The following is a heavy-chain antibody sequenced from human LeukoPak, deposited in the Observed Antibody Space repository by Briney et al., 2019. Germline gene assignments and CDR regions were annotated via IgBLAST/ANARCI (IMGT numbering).Heavy chain of an antibody. V-gene: IGHV3-7*03. CDR2: IKQDGSEI. Sequence: GGSLRLPCAASGFTLSTYWMSWVRQAPGKGLEWVANIKQDGSEIYYVDSVKGRFTISRDNAKNSLYLQMNSLRAEDTAVYYCARDKVVGATIFDYWGQGTLVTVSS. CDR1: GFTLSTYW. J-gene: IGHJ4*02. CDR3: ARDKVVGATIFDY. D-gene: IGHD1-26*01.